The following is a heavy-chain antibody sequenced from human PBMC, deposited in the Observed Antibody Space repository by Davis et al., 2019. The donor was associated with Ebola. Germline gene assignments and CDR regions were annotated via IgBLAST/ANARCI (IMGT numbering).Heavy chain of an antibody. CDR3: AREGRSGYSNWFDP. CDR1: GGSFSGYY. D-gene: IGHD3-22*01. J-gene: IGHJ5*02. CDR2: LNHSGRT. Sequence: MPSETLSLTCAVYGGSFSGYYWSWIRQPPGKGLEWIGELNHSGRTNYNPSLKSRVTISVDTSKNQFSLKMSSVTAADTAVYYCAREGRSGYSNWFDPWGQGTLVTVSS. V-gene: IGHV4-34*01.